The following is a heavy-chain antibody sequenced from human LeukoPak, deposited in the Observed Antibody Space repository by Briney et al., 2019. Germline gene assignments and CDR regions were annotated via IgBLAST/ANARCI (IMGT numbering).Heavy chain of an antibody. V-gene: IGHV3-23*01. CDR1: GFTFNNYD. D-gene: IGHD3-10*01. CDR3: AKSVRGVLGNAFDI. CDR2: IGGSGGNI. J-gene: IGHJ3*02. Sequence: QSGGSLRLSCAASGFTFNNYDMGWVRQAPGKGLEWVSTIGGSGGNIHYADSVKGRFTLSRDNSKNTLYLQMNSLRAEDTAVYYCAKSVRGVLGNAFDIWGQGTTVTVSS.